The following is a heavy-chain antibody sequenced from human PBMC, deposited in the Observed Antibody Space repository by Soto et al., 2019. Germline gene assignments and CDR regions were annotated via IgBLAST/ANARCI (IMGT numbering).Heavy chain of an antibody. D-gene: IGHD3-3*01. CDR2: IKQDGSEK. CDR3: ARDLRGITIFGVVPHNWLDP. Sequence: PGGSLRLSCAASGFTFSSYWMSWVRQAPGKGLEWVANIKQDGSEKYYVDSVKGRFTISRDNAKNSLYLQMNSLRAEDTAVYYCARDLRGITIFGVVPHNWLDPWGQGTLVTVSS. V-gene: IGHV3-7*01. CDR1: GFTFSSYW. J-gene: IGHJ5*02.